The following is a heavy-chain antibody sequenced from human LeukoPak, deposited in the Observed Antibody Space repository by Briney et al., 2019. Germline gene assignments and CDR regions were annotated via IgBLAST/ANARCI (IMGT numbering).Heavy chain of an antibody. CDR2: ISSSSSYI. CDR3: VKDIVVVVAAQDY. V-gene: IGHV3-21*04. D-gene: IGHD2-15*01. J-gene: IGHJ4*02. CDR1: GFTFSSYS. Sequence: GGSLRLSCAASGFTFSSYSMNWVRQAPGKGLEWVSSISSSSSYIYYADSVKGRFTISRDNAKNSLYLQMNSLRAEDTAVYYCVKDIVVVVAAQDYWGQGTLVTVSS.